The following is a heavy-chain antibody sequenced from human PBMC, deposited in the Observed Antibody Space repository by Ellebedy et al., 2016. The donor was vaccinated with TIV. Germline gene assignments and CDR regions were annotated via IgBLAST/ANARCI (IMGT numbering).Heavy chain of an antibody. CDR3: ARVRGFLFPLIDF. D-gene: IGHD3-10*01. J-gene: IGHJ4*02. CDR2: ISQNGST. V-gene: IGHV4-34*01. CDR1: GWPFSGYY. Sequence: SETLSLTCAVSGWPFSGYYWAWIRQSPEKGLEWIGEISQNGSTRYNPSFESRASVSVDTSKKQFSLKLASVTAADTAMYFCARVRGFLFPLIDFWGQGTLVTVSS.